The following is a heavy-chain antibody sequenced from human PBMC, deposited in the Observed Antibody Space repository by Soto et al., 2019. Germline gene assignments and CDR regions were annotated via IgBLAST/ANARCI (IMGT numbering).Heavy chain of an antibody. CDR2: IYYSGST. CDR3: ARDSLSGLFDY. CDR1: GGSISSGGYH. J-gene: IGHJ4*02. Sequence: SETLSLTCTVSGGSISSGGYHWSWIRQHPGKGLEWIGYIYYSGSTYYNPSLKSRVTISVDTSKNQFSLKLSSVTAADTAVYYCARDSLSGLFDYWGQGTLVTVSS. D-gene: IGHD2-15*01. V-gene: IGHV4-31*03.